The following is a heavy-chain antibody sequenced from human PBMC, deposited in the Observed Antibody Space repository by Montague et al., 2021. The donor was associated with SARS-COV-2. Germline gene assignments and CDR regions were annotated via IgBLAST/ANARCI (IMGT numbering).Heavy chain of an antibody. CDR2: ISWHSGTT. Sequence: SRRLSWAASGFTFHDYALHWVRQAPGKGLEWVSGISWHSGTTGYADSVKGRFTISRDNANRSLYLQMNSLRAEDTAVYYCAADYGERDWFDPWGQGTLVTVSS. J-gene: IGHJ5*02. D-gene: IGHD4-17*01. CDR1: GFTFHDYA. CDR3: AADYGERDWFDP. V-gene: IGHV3-9*01.